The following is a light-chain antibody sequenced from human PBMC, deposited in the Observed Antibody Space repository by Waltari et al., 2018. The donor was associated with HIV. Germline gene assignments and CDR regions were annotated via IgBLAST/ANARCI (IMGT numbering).Light chain of an antibody. CDR3: QQANSFPHT. V-gene: IGKV1-12*01. CDR2: HAS. Sequence: IQMSQSPTSMSPSIVDNVTMICRASQVIHRDLACYQQKPGKSPKLVIHHASTLQSDVSPRFSASGSGAAVALAISNLQLEDFATYYCQQANSFPHTFGQGTKL. J-gene: IGKJ2*01. CDR1: QVIHRD.